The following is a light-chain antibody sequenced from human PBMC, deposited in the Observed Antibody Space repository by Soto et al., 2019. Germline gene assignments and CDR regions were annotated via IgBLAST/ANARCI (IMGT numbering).Light chain of an antibody. CDR2: EDS. V-gene: IGLV2-23*01. J-gene: IGLJ2*01. Sequence: QSALTQPASVSGSPGQSITISCTGTTSDVGRYNLVSWYQQYPGKAPKLIIHEDSKRPSGVSNRFSGSKSGNTASLTISGLQAEDEADYYCSSSTNSVLFGGGTKLTVL. CDR1: TSDVGRYNL. CDR3: SSSTNSVL.